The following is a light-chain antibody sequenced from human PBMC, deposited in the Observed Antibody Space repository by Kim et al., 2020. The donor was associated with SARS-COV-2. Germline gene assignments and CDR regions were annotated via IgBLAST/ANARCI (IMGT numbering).Light chain of an antibody. V-gene: IGLV1-40*01. CDR1: SSNIGAGYD. CDR2: GNS. Sequence: RVNISSTGGSSNIGAGYDVHWYQQLPGTAPKLLIYGNSNRPSGVPDRFSGSKSGTSASLAITGLQAEDEADYYCQSYDSSLSGSVFGGGTQLTVL. CDR3: QSYDSSLSGSV. J-gene: IGLJ3*02.